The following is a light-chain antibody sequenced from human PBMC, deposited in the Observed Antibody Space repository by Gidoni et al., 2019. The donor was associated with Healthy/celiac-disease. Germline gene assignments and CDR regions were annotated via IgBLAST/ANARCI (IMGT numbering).Light chain of an antibody. CDR3: LQHNSYPCT. Sequence: QITQCPSSQSASGGDRVTITRLATQGIRNDLGWYQQNPGKAHKRLNYAASSLQSGGPSRFSGSGSGTEFTLTSSSLQPEDFANYYCLQHNSYPCTFGQXTKVEIK. J-gene: IGKJ1*01. CDR2: AAS. V-gene: IGKV1-17*01. CDR1: QGIRND.